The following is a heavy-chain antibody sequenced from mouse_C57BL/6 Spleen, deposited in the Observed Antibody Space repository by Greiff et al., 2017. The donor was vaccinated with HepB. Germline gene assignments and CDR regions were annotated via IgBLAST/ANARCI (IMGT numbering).Heavy chain of an antibody. D-gene: IGHD1-1*01. Sequence: EVQRVESEGGLVQPGSSMKLSCTASGFTFSDYYMAWVRQVPEKGLEWVANINYDGSSTYYLDSLKSRFIISRDNAKNILYLQMSSLKSEDTATYYCARDRGDYYGSSSSYWYFDVWGTGTTVTVAS. CDR3: ARDRGDYYGSSSSYWYFDV. J-gene: IGHJ1*03. CDR2: INYDGSST. V-gene: IGHV5-16*01. CDR1: GFTFSDYY.